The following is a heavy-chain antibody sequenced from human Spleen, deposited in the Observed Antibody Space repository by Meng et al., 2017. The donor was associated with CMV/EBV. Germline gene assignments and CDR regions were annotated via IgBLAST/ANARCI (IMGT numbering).Heavy chain of an antibody. CDR3: ARDGPSSSSPYGMDV. J-gene: IGHJ6*02. CDR1: GGTFSSYV. Sequence: GGTFSSYVINWVRQAPGQGIEWVGGIIPIFGTSNYAQKFQGRVTITTVESTSTAYMDLSSLRSEDTAVYYCARDGPSSSSPYGMDVWGQGTTVTVSS. V-gene: IGHV1-69*05. D-gene: IGHD6-6*01. CDR2: IIPIFGTS.